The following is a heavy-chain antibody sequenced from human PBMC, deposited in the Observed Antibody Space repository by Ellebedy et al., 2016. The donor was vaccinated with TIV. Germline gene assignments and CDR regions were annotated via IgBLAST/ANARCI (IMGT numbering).Heavy chain of an antibody. J-gene: IGHJ4*02. V-gene: IGHV3-7*03. Sequence: GESLKISCVDSGLTFSSYWMSWVRQAPGRGLEWLANIKQDGSDKNYVDSVKGRFTISRDNAKKSLYLQMDSLRAEDTAVYYCARGSGYCGSTSCSGGSDWGQGTPVTVSS. CDR2: IKQDGSDK. CDR1: GLTFSSYW. D-gene: IGHD2-2*01. CDR3: ARGSGYCGSTSCSGGSD.